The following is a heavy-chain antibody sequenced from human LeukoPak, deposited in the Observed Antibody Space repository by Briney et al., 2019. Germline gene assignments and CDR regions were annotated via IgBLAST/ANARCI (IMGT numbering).Heavy chain of an antibody. CDR1: GGSISSSSYY. J-gene: IGHJ5*02. CDR2: IYYSGST. D-gene: IGHD3-3*01. Sequence: SETLSLTCTVSGGSISSSSYYWGWIRQPPGKGLEWIESIYYSGSTYYNPSLKSRVTISVDTSKNQFSLKLSSVTAADTAVYYCARDRRYYDFWSSPRAGSFDPWGQGTLVTVSS. V-gene: IGHV4-39*07. CDR3: ARDRRYYDFWSSPRAGSFDP.